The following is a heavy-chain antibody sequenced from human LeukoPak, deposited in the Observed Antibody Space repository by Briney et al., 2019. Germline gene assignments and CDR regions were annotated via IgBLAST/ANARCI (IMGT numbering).Heavy chain of an antibody. V-gene: IGHV1-8*01. CDR1: GYTFTSYD. Sequence: ASVKVSCKASGYTFTSYDIHWVRQATGQGLEWMGWMNPNSGNTGYAQKFQGRVTMTRNTSISTAYMELSSLRSEDTAVYYCASTTVTTWNDAFDIWGQGTMVTVSS. CDR3: ASTTVTTWNDAFDI. CDR2: MNPNSGNT. D-gene: IGHD4-17*01. J-gene: IGHJ3*02.